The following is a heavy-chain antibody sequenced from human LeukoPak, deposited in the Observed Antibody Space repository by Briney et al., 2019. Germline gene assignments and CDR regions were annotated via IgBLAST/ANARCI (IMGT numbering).Heavy chain of an antibody. V-gene: IGHV4-61*02. D-gene: IGHD6-13*01. CDR1: GGSISSGSYY. J-gene: IGHJ4*02. Sequence: KPSQTLSLTCTVSGGSISSGSYYWSWIRQPAGKGLEWIGRIYTSGSTNYNPSLKSRVTISVDTSQNQFSLKLSSVTAADTAVYYCASRDSSSSIDYWGQGTLVTVSS. CDR2: IYTSGST. CDR3: ASRDSSSSIDY.